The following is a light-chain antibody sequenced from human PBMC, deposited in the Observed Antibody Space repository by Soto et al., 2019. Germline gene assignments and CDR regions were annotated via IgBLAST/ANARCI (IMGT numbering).Light chain of an antibody. CDR3: QSSDNSLSVSDFV. Sequence: QSVLTQPPSVSGAPGQRVTISCTGTSSNIGAGYDVHWYQQLPGAAPKLLIYANNNRPSGVPDRFSGSKSGTSASLAITGLQADDEADYYCQSSDNSLSVSDFVFGGGTQLTVL. CDR1: SSNIGAGYD. V-gene: IGLV1-40*01. CDR2: ANN. J-gene: IGLJ3*02.